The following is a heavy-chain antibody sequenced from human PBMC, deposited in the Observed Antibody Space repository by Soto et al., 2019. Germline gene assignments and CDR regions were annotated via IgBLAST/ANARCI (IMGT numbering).Heavy chain of an antibody. CDR3: ARGGYDFWSGYYGYYYYGMDV. Sequence: GGSLRLSCAASGFTFSSYAMSWVRQAPGKGLVWVSRINSDGSSTSYADSVKGRFTISRDNAKNTLYLQMNSLRAEDTAVYYCARGGYDFWSGYYGYYYYGMDVWGQGTTVTVSS. D-gene: IGHD3-3*01. CDR1: GFTFSSYA. J-gene: IGHJ6*02. CDR2: INSDGSST. V-gene: IGHV3-74*01.